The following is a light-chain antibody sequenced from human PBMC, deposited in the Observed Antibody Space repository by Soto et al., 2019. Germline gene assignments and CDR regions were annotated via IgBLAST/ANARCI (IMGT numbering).Light chain of an antibody. J-gene: IGKJ1*01. V-gene: IGKV3-20*01. CDR1: QSVSSNY. CDR3: QQYGSSPT. CDR2: DVS. Sequence: EIVLTQSPGTLSLSPGERATLSCRSSQSVSSNYLAWYQQKPDLPPRLLIYDVSGRATGIPDRFSGSGSGTDFNLAISRLEPEDFAVYYCQQYGSSPTFGQGTKVEIK.